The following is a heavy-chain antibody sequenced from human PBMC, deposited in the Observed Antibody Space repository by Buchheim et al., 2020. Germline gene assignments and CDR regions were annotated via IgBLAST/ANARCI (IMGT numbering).Heavy chain of an antibody. D-gene: IGHD6-6*01. J-gene: IGHJ6*03. CDR3: ARGPGGGPLSIAARRYYMDV. CDR2: INHSGST. CDR1: GGSCSGYY. V-gene: IGHV4-34*01. Sequence: QVQLQQWGAGLLKPSETLSLTCAVDGGSCSGYYWSWLRQPPGKGLEWIGEINHSGSTNYNQSLKSRVTISVDTSKNQFSLKLSSVTAADTAVYYCARGPGGGPLSIAARRYYMDVWGKGTT.